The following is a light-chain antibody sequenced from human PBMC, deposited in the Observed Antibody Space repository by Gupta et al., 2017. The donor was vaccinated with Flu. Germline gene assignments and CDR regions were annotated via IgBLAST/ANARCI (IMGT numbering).Light chain of an antibody. V-gene: IGKV1-39*01. J-gene: IGKJ4*01. Sequence: DIQMTHSPSSLSASVGDRVTITCRASQSISSYLNWYQQKPGKAPKLLIYAASSLQSGVPSRFSGSGSGTXFTLTIXRLQPEDFATYYCQQSDSTPGTFGXGTKVDIK. CDR1: QSISSY. CDR3: QQSDSTPGT. CDR2: AAS.